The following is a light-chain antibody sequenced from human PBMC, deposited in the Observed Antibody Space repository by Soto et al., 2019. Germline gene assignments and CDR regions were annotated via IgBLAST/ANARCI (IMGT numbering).Light chain of an antibody. V-gene: IGLV1-40*01. Sequence: QSALTQPPSVSGAPGQRVTISCTGSSSNIGAGYDVHWYQQLPGTAPKVLIYGNSNRPSGVPDRFSGSKSGTSASLAITGLQAEDEADYCCQSYDSSLSGYVFGTGTKLTVL. CDR1: SSNIGAGYD. CDR2: GNS. J-gene: IGLJ1*01. CDR3: QSYDSSLSGYV.